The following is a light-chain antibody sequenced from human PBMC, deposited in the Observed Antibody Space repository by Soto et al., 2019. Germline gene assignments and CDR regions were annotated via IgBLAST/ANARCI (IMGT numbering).Light chain of an antibody. CDR1: QDVGTY. CDR3: QQGGNWPVT. Sequence: VLTQSPVTLSLSPGERATLSCRAIQDVGTYVAWYQVRGGQAPRLLISGASKRATGIPDRINGGGSGADFILTINSLESGDSAVYFCQQGGNWPVTFGQGTRVEIK. CDR2: GAS. J-gene: IGKJ5*01. V-gene: IGKV3D-11*01.